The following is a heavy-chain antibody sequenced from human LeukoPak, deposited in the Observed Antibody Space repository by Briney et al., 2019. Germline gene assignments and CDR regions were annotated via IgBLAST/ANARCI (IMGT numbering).Heavy chain of an antibody. CDR2: IRYDRSNK. CDR1: GFTFSTYG. J-gene: IGHJ4*02. D-gene: IGHD3-3*01. Sequence: GGPLRLSCAASGFTFSTYGMPWVRKAPGKGLEWVAFIRYDRSNKYYADSVKGLFTISRDNSKNTLYLQMNSLRAEDTAVYYCARPYDFWSGSLDYWGQGPLVTVSS. CDR3: ARPYDFWSGSLDY. V-gene: IGHV3-30*02.